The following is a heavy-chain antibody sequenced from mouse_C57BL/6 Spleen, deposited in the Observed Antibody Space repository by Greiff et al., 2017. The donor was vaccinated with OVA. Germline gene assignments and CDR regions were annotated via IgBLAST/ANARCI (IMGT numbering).Heavy chain of an antibody. CDR1: GYTFTSYW. Sequence: QVQLQQPGAELVLPGASVKLSCKASGYTFTSYWMHWVKQRPGQGLEWIGEIDPSDSYTNYHQTFFGKSTFTIDKSTSTAYLQLSSLTSEDSAIYYCARAYDSTYWYFDVWGTGTTVTVSS. J-gene: IGHJ1*03. CDR2: IDPSDSYT. CDR3: ARAYDSTYWYFDV. D-gene: IGHD2-5*01. V-gene: IGHV1-69*01.